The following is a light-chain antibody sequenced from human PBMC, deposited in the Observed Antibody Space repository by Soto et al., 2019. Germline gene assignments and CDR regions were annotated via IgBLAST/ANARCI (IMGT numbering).Light chain of an antibody. J-gene: IGLJ1*01. CDR2: SDR. CDR1: NIGSKS. Sequence: SYELTQPPSVSVAPGQTARITCGGNNIGSKSVNWYQHKPGQAPVLVVYSDRDRASGIPARFSGSNSGNSATLTISRVEGGDEADYYCQVWDSSDPYVFGTGTKVTVL. CDR3: QVWDSSDPYV. V-gene: IGLV3-21*02.